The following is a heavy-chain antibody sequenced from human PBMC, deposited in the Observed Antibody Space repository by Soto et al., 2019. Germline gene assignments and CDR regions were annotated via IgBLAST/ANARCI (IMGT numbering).Heavy chain of an antibody. D-gene: IGHD2-15*01. CDR2: ISFDGSNK. V-gene: IGHV3-30-3*01. CDR3: ARGGGLLLDY. J-gene: IGHJ4*02. CDR1: GFTFSSYA. Sequence: QVQLVESGGGVVQPGRSLRLSCAASGFTFSSYAIHWVRQAPGKGLEWVAVISFDGSNKFYADSVKGRFTISRDTSKNTLYLQMNSLRVEDTAVYYCARGGGLLLDYWGQGTLVTVSS.